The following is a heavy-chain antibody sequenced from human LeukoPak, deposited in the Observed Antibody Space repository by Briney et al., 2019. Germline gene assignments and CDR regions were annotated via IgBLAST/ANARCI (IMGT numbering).Heavy chain of an antibody. CDR3: ARQVYSRTNMDV. Sequence: PSETLSLTCTVSGGSIISYYWSWIRQPPGKGLEWIGYIYTTGSTNYNPSLKSRVTISVDTSKNQFSLKLSSVTAADTAVYYCARQVYSRTNMDVWGKGTTVTVSS. D-gene: IGHD5-18*01. V-gene: IGHV4-4*09. CDR2: IYTTGST. J-gene: IGHJ6*03. CDR1: GGSIISYY.